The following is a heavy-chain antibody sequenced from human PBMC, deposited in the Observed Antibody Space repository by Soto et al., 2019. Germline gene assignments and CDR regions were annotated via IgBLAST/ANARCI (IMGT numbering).Heavy chain of an antibody. CDR2: ISSSSSYI. Sequence: EVQLVESGGGLVKPGGSLRLSCAASGFTFSSYSMNWVRQAPGKGLEWVSSISSSSSYIYYADSVKGRFTISRDNAKNSLDLQMKSLRAEDTAVYYCARLAVVVPAADDYWGQGTLVTVSS. D-gene: IGHD2-2*01. CDR3: ARLAVVVPAADDY. CDR1: GFTFSSYS. J-gene: IGHJ4*02. V-gene: IGHV3-21*01.